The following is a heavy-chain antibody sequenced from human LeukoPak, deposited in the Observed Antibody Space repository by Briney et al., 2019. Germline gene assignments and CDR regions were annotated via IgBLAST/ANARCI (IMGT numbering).Heavy chain of an antibody. CDR1: GGSISSYY. V-gene: IGHV4-59*01. D-gene: IGHD6-19*01. J-gene: IGHJ6*03. CDR3: AREGTEWLGAYYYYYMDV. CDR2: IYYSGST. Sequence: SETLSLTCTVSGGSISSYYWSWIRQPPGKGLEWIGYIYYSGSTNYNPSLKSRVTISVDTFKNQFSLKLSSVTAADTAVYYCAREGTEWLGAYYYYYMDVWGKGTTVTVSS.